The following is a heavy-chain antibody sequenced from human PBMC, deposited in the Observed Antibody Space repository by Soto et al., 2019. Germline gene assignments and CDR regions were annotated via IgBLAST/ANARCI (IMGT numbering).Heavy chain of an antibody. V-gene: IGHV1-18*04. D-gene: IGHD3-22*01. J-gene: IGHJ5*02. Sequence: VASVKVSCKASGYTFTSYGISWVRQAPGQGLEWMGWISAYNGNTNYAQKLQGRVTMTTDASTSTAYMELRSLRSDDTAVYYCARDGQRGYYYDSSGFLADWFDPWGQGTLVTVSS. CDR2: ISAYNGNT. CDR1: GYTFTSYG. CDR3: ARDGQRGYYYDSSGFLADWFDP.